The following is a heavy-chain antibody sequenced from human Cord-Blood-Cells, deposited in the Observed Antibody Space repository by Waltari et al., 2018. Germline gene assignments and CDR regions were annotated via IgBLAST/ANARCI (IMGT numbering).Heavy chain of an antibody. CDR2: IYYRGST. V-gene: IGHV4-39*01. Sequence: QLQLQESGPGLVKPSEPLSLTCTVSGGSIRSCSFYRGWIRQTPGKGLGWIGSIYYRGSTYYNPSLKSRVTISVDTSKNQFSLKLRSVTAADTAVYYCARRSGYYTDYWGQGTLVTVSS. D-gene: IGHD3-3*01. J-gene: IGHJ4*02. CDR1: GGSIRSCSFY. CDR3: ARRSGYYTDY.